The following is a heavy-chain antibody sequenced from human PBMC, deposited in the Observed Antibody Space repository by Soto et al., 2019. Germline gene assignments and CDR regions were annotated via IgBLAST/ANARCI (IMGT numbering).Heavy chain of an antibody. CDR1: GFTFSNYA. CDR3: ARTRNFIVAKPPDY. D-gene: IGHD5-12*01. CDR2: ISHDETTK. Sequence: QVQLVESGGGVVQPGQSLRLSCAASGFTFSNYAMHWVRQAPGKGLEWVAVISHDETTKYYVDPVKGRFTISRDNSKNTLYLQMDSLRVEDTALSYCARTRNFIVAKPPDYWGQGPLVTVSS. J-gene: IGHJ4*02. V-gene: IGHV3-30-3*01.